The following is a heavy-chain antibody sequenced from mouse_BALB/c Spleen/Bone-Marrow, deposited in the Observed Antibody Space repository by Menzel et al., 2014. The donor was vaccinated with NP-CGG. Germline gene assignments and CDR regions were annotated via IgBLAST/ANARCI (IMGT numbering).Heavy chain of an antibody. D-gene: IGHD2-14*01. Sequence: QVQLQQSGPELVKPGSSVRISCKASGYTFTSYYIHWVKQRPGQGPEWIGWIYPGNVNTNYNEKFEDKATLTADKSSSTAYMHLSSLTSEDSAVYFCARGDYYRSPMDYWGQGTSVTVSS. J-gene: IGHJ4*01. CDR2: IYPGNVNT. CDR3: ARGDYYRSPMDY. V-gene: IGHV1S56*01. CDR1: GYTFTSYY.